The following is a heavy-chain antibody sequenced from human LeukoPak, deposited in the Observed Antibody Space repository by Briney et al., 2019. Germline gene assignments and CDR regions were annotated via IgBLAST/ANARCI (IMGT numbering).Heavy chain of an antibody. V-gene: IGHV4-59*01. D-gene: IGHD3-10*01. CDR2: IYHSGST. CDR1: GVSISSYY. J-gene: IGHJ4*02. CDR3: ARGPDYGSGSGGFDY. Sequence: PSETLSLTCTVSGVSISSYYWSWIRQPTGKGVEWIGYIYHSGSTNYNPSLKSRVTISVDTSKNQFSLKLSSVTAADTAVYYCARGPDYGSGSGGFDYWGQGTLVTVSS.